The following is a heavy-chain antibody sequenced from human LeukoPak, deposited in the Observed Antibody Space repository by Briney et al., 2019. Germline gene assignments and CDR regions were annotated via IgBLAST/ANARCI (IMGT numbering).Heavy chain of an antibody. CDR3: AKEYRQLTYFDY. Sequence: GRSLRLSCAASGFTFSSYGMHWVRQAPGKGLEWVAVISYDGSNKYYADSVKGRFTISRDNSKNTLYLQMNSLRAEDTAVYYCAKEYRQLTYFDYWGQGTLVTVSS. J-gene: IGHJ4*02. V-gene: IGHV3-30*18. CDR1: GFTFSSYG. CDR2: ISYDGSNK. D-gene: IGHD6-13*01.